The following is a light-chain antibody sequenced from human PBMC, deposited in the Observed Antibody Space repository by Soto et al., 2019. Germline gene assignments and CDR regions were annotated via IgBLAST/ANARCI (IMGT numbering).Light chain of an antibody. V-gene: IGKV3-20*01. CDR3: QEYGHSPFT. CDR2: GIS. J-gene: IGKJ3*01. Sequence: EIVLTQSPGTLSLSPGERATLSCRASQNIGSNYLAWYQQKPGQAPRPLIYGISNRATGVPDRFRGSGSGTDFTLTIARLEPEDFAVYYCQEYGHSPFTFGPGTTVDIK. CDR1: QNIGSNY.